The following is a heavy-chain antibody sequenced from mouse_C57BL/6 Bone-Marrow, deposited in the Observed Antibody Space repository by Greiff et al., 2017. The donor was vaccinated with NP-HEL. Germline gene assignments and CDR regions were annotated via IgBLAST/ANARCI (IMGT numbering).Heavy chain of an antibody. J-gene: IGHJ3*01. CDR1: GYTFTDYY. CDR3: ARELGKFAY. Sequence: EVQLQESGPVLVKPGASVKMSCKASGYTFTDYYMNWVKQSHGKSLEWIGVINPYNGGTSYNQKFKGKSTLTVDKSSSTAYMELNSLTSEDSAVYYCARELGKFAYWGQGTLVTVSA. D-gene: IGHD4-1*01. CDR2: INPYNGGT. V-gene: IGHV1-19*01.